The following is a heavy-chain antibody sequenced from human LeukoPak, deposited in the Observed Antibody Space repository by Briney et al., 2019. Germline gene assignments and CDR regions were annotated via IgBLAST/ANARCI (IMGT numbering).Heavy chain of an antibody. CDR2: ISYDGSNK. Sequence: PGRSLRLSCAASGFTFSSYAMHWVRQAPGKGLEWVAVISYDGSNKYYADSVKGRFTISRDNSMNTLYLQMNSLRAEDTAVYYCARGSDIVATDGELDYWGQGTLVTVSS. CDR3: ARGSDIVATDGELDY. J-gene: IGHJ4*02. D-gene: IGHD5-12*01. V-gene: IGHV3-30-3*01. CDR1: GFTFSSYA.